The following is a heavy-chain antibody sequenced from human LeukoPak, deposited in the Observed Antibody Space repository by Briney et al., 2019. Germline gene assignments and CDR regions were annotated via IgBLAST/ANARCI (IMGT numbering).Heavy chain of an antibody. J-gene: IGHJ6*02. V-gene: IGHV1-18*01. D-gene: IGHD4-17*01. CDR1: GYTFTSYG. CDR2: ISAYNGNT. Sequence: ASVKVSCKASGYTFTSYGISWVRQAPGQGLEWMGWISAYNGNTNYAQKLQGRVTMTTDTSTSTAYMELSSLRSEDTAVYYCARDVVTTGPYYYYGMDVWGQGTTVTVSS. CDR3: ARDVVTTGPYYYYGMDV.